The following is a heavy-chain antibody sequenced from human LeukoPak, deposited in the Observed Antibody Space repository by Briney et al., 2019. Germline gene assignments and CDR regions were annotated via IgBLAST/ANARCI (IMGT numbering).Heavy chain of an antibody. CDR2: VNPNSGNT. J-gene: IGHJ4*02. V-gene: IGHV1-8*01. CDR1: GYTFTSYD. CDR3: ARVPRGIFAERYFDY. Sequence: ASVKVSCKASGYTFTSYDINWVRQATGQGLEWMGWVNPNSGNTGYAQKFQGRVTMTRNTSISTAYMELSSLRSEDTAVYYCARVPRGIFAERYFDYWGQGTLVTVSS. D-gene: IGHD3-3*01.